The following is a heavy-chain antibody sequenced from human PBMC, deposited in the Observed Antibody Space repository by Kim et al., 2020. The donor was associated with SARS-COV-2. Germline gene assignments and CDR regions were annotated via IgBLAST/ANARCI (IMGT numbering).Heavy chain of an antibody. Sequence: SVMVYAESVKGRFTIYRDDAKKVVYLQMNSLRAEDMAVYYCTRDPSRRSDYWGQGTLVTVSS. V-gene: IGHV3-48*03. CDR3: TRDPSRRSDY. CDR2: SVM. J-gene: IGHJ4*02.